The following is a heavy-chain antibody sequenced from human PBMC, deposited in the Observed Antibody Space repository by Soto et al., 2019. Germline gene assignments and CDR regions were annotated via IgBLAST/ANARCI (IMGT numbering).Heavy chain of an antibody. CDR3: AKDTGIVGATMGGHFDY. Sequence: GGSLRLSCAASGFTFDDYAMHWVRQAAAKGRGWVSGIRWNSHSLGYADSVKGRFTISRDNAKTSLFLQMNGLRAGDTALYYCAKDTGIVGATMGGHFDYWGEGTLVTVS. CDR1: GFTFDDYA. J-gene: IGHJ4*02. V-gene: IGHV3-9*01. CDR2: IRWNSHSL. D-gene: IGHD1-26*01.